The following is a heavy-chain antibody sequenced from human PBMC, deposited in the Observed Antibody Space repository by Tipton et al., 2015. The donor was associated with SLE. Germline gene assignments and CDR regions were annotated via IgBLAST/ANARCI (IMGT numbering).Heavy chain of an antibody. J-gene: IGHJ6*02. D-gene: IGHD6-13*01. CDR3: AAQLVLYYYGMDV. V-gene: IGHV3-33*01. Sequence: SLRLSCATSGFTFSNYGMHWVRQTPVKGLEWVTAIQSDGSRKYYADSVKGRFTISRDDSESTLYLQMNTLRAEDTAVYYCAAQLVLYYYGMDVWGQGTTVTVSS. CDR2: IQSDGSRK. CDR1: GFTFSNYG.